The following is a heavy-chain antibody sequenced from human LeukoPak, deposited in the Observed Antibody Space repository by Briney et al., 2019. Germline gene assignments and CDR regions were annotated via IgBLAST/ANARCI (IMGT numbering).Heavy chain of an antibody. V-gene: IGHV1-2*02. D-gene: IGHD6-13*01. Sequence: SVKVSCKASGYTFTSYGISWVRQAPGQGLEWMGWINPNSGGTNYAQKFQGRVTMTRDTSISTAYMELSRLRSDDTAVYYCARDLVAATSRGEESDYWGQGTLVTVSS. J-gene: IGHJ4*02. CDR3: ARDLVAATSRGEESDY. CDR2: INPNSGGT. CDR1: GYTFTSYG.